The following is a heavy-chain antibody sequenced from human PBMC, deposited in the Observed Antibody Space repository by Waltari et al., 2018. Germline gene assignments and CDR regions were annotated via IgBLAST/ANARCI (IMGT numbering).Heavy chain of an antibody. D-gene: IGHD2-2*01. V-gene: IGHV3-7*01. CDR1: GFTFSRYW. CDR3: AKSRGFEY. Sequence: EVQLVESGGGLVQPGGSLSLSGGSSGFTFSRYWMGWVRQTPGKGLQWVANINYDGSQRYYVDSVKGRFTISRDNAKNSVYLQMNSLRVEDTAVYYCAKSRGFEYWGQGALITVSS. CDR2: INYDGSQR. J-gene: IGHJ4*02.